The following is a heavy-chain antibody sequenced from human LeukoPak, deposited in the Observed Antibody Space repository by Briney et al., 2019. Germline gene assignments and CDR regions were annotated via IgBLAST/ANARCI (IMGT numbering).Heavy chain of an antibody. J-gene: IGHJ4*02. Sequence: ASVKVSCKASGYTFTGYYMHWVRQAPGQGLEWMGRINPNSGGTNYAQKFQGRVTMTRDTSISTAYLELSRLRSDDTAVYYCGKKFSTMAPTPPDSWGQGTLVTVSS. V-gene: IGHV1-2*06. CDR3: GKKFSTMAPTPPDS. CDR1: GYTFTGYY. CDR2: INPNSGGT. D-gene: IGHD5-24*01.